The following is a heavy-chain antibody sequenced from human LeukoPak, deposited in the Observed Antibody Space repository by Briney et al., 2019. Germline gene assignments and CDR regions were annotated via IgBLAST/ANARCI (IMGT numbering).Heavy chain of an antibody. D-gene: IGHD1-26*01. J-gene: IGHJ3*01. CDR2: IIGSGSEM. V-gene: IGHV3-21*06. CDR3: AKVQSDIVGAMFFSFDV. CDR1: GFTFNSYS. Sequence: GGSLRLSCGGSGFTFNSYSMNWVRQAPGKGLEWVASIIGSGSEMFYEDSLKGRFTISRDNSKNSLYLQMNRLRVEDTAVYYCAKVQSDIVGAMFFSFDVWGQGTMVSVSS.